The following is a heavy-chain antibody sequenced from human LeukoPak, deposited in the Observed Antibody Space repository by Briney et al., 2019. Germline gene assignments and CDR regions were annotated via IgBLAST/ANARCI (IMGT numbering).Heavy chain of an antibody. J-gene: IGHJ3*02. CDR3: ARPPPRLAEGSVRGVGNLDT. CDR2: IYDSETA. D-gene: IGHD3-10*02. Sequence: PSETLSLTCSFSGSSITTYCRNWVRQPPGMALEYIGYIYDSETANYNPSLKSRANISIDTSKTQFYQQLTSVTAADTAIYYCARPPPRLAEGSVRGVGNLDTWGQGTVVTVSS. CDR1: GSSITTYC. V-gene: IGHV4-59*01.